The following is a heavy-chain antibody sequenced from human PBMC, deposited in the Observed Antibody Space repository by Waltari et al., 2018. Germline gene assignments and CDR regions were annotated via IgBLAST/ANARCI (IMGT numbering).Heavy chain of an antibody. Sequence: EVQLVESGGGLVKPGGSLRLSCAASGFTFSSYSLNWVRQAPGKGLEWVSSISSSSSYIYYADSVKGQFTISRDNAKNSLYLQMNSLRAEDTAVYYCAVVGANTGYWGQGTLVTVSS. CDR3: AVVGANTGY. J-gene: IGHJ4*02. CDR1: GFTFSSYS. D-gene: IGHD1-26*01. CDR2: ISSSSSYI. V-gene: IGHV3-21*01.